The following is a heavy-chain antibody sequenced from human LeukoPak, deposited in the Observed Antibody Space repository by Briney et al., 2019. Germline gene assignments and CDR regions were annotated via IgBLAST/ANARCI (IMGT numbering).Heavy chain of an antibody. J-gene: IGHJ6*02. D-gene: IGHD3-9*01. V-gene: IGHV3-7*01. Sequence: GGSLRLSCAASGFTFSSYWMSWVRQAPGKGLEWVANIKQDGSEKYYVDSVKGRFTISRDNAKNSLNLQMNSLRAEDTAVYYCARDRRYGLRYFDAAQDVWGQGTTVTVSS. CDR1: GFTFSSYW. CDR2: IKQDGSEK. CDR3: ARDRRYGLRYFDAAQDV.